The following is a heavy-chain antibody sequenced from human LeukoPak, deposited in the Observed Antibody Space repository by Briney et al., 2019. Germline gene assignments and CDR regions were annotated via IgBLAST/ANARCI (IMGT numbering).Heavy chain of an antibody. CDR3: AKELIQLWSPDGAFDI. V-gene: IGHV3-30*18. J-gene: IGHJ3*02. CDR1: GFTFSTYG. Sequence: GGSLRLSCAAFGFTFSTYGMHWVRQAPGKGLEWVAVISYDGSNKYYADSVKGRFTISRDNSKNTLYLQMNSLRAEDTAVYYCAKELIQLWSPDGAFDIWGQGTMVTVSS. D-gene: IGHD5-18*01. CDR2: ISYDGSNK.